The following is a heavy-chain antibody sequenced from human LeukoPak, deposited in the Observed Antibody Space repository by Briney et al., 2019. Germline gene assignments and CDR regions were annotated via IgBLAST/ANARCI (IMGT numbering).Heavy chain of an antibody. CDR1: GGTFSSYA. V-gene: IGHV1-18*01. J-gene: IGHJ5*02. D-gene: IGHD3-9*01. CDR3: ARDLKYNILTGYRSSFGFDP. Sequence: GASVKVSRKASGGTFSSYAISWVRQAPGQGLEWMGWISAYNGNTNYAQKLQGRVTMTTDTSTSTAYMELRSLRSDDTAVYYCARDLKYNILTGYRSSFGFDPWGQGTLVTVSS. CDR2: ISAYNGNT.